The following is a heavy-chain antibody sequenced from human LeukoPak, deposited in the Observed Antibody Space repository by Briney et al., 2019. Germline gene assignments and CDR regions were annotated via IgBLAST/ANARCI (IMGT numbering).Heavy chain of an antibody. CDR1: GGSISSYY. Sequence: PSETLSLTCTVSGGSISSYYWSWIRQPPGKGLEWIGYIYTSGSTNYNPSLKSRATISVDTSKNQFSLKLSSVTAADTAVYYCARQAVTGWFDPWGQGTLVTVSS. V-gene: IGHV4-4*09. D-gene: IGHD4-11*01. J-gene: IGHJ5*02. CDR3: ARQAVTGWFDP. CDR2: IYTSGST.